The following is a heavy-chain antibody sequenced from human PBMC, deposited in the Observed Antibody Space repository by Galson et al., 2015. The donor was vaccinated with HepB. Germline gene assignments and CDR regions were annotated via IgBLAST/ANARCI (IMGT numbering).Heavy chain of an antibody. D-gene: IGHD2-15*01. CDR3: ARGGELGYCSGGSCYSFNAFDI. CDR2: ISYDGSNK. J-gene: IGHJ3*02. V-gene: IGHV3-30*04. Sequence: SLRLSCAASGFTFSSYAMHWVRQAPGKGLEWVAVISYDGSNKYYADSVKGRFTISRDNSKDTLYLQMNSLRAEDTAVYYCARGGELGYCSGGSCYSFNAFDIWGQGTMVTVSS. CDR1: GFTFSSYA.